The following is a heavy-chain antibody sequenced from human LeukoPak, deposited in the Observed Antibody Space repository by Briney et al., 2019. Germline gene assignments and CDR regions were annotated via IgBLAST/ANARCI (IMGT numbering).Heavy chain of an antibody. J-gene: IGHJ6*02. D-gene: IGHD1-7*01. CDR2: IWYDGSNK. CDR3: ARDKITGTTGGYYYGMDV. Sequence: GRCLRLSCAASGFTFSSYGMHWVRQAPGKGLEWVAVIWYDGSNKYYADSVKGRFTISRDNSKNTLYLQMNSLRAEDTAVYYCARDKITGTTGGYYYGMDVWGQGTTVTVSS. CDR1: GFTFSSYG. V-gene: IGHV3-33*01.